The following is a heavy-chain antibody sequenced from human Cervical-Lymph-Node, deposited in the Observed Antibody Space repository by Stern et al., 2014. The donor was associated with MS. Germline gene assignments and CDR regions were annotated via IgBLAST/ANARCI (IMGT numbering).Heavy chain of an antibody. CDR1: GYTFTSYG. J-gene: IGHJ4*02. Sequence: QVQLGQSGNEVKKPGASVKVSCEASGYTFTSYGISWVRPAPGQGLELMGWISAYNGNTNYEQKFQDRVTMTTDTSTSTVYMELRNLRSDDAALYYCARAAGILDFWGQGTLVTVSS. CDR2: ISAYNGNT. V-gene: IGHV1-18*01. CDR3: ARAAGILDF. D-gene: IGHD1-1*01.